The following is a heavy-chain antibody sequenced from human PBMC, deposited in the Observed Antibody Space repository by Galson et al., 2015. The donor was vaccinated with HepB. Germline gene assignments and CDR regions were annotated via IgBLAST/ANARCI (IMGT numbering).Heavy chain of an antibody. Sequence: SLRLSCAASGFTFMTYWMHWVRQVPGKGLVWVSRISSDGSTTTYADSVKGRFTMSRDNAKNTLYLQMNSLRAEDTAVYYCVRDRGYEIGDYWGQGTLVTVSS. CDR1: GFTFMTYW. D-gene: IGHD3-10*01. CDR2: ISSDGSTT. J-gene: IGHJ4*02. V-gene: IGHV3-74*01. CDR3: VRDRGYEIGDY.